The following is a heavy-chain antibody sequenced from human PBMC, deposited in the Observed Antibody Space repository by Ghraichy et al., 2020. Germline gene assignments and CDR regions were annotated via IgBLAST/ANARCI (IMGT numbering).Heavy chain of an antibody. Sequence: GGSLRLSCAASRFIFTNYWMSWVRQAPGKGLEWVASIKQDGNEKYYVDSVKGRFTISRDNAKNSLFLQMNSLRAEDTAVYFCARDVMIFGVVDFHWFDPWGQGTLVTVSS. J-gene: IGHJ5*02. V-gene: IGHV3-7*03. CDR1: RFIFTNYW. CDR3: ARDVMIFGVVDFHWFDP. D-gene: IGHD3-3*01. CDR2: IKQDGNEK.